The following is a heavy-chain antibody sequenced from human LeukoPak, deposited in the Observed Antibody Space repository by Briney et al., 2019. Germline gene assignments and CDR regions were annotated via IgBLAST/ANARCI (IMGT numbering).Heavy chain of an antibody. CDR3: AKDSYDFWSGYPTQYNWFDP. CDR2: ISGNGGST. J-gene: IGHJ5*02. Sequence: PGGSLRLSCAASGFTFSSYAMSWVRQAPGKGLEWVSGISGNGGSTDYADSLKGRFTISRDNSKNTLYLQMNSLRAEDTAVYYCAKDSYDFWSGYPTQYNWFDPWGQGTLVTVSS. CDR1: GFTFSSYA. D-gene: IGHD3-3*01. V-gene: IGHV3-23*01.